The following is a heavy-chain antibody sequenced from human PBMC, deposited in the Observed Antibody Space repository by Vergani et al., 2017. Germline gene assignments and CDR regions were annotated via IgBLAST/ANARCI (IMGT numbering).Heavy chain of an antibody. Sequence: EVQLLESGGDLVQPGGSLRLSCAASGFTFNHYAMNWVRQAPGKGLEWVSGISGSGGSTYYAGSVKGRFTISRDNSKNTLYLQMNSLRAEDTAVYYCAKNLGSGSYGYYYGMDVWGQGTTVTVSS. D-gene: IGHD3-10*01. CDR1: GFTFNHYA. J-gene: IGHJ6*02. CDR2: ISGSGGST. CDR3: AKNLGSGSYGYYYGMDV. V-gene: IGHV3-23*01.